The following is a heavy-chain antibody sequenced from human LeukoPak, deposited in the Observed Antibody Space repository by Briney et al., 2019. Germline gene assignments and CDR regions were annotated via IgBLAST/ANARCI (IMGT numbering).Heavy chain of an antibody. CDR3: AREPKVYSSNWYFDY. J-gene: IGHJ4*02. D-gene: IGHD6-13*01. Sequence: GGSLRLSCAASGFTFSSYGMHWVRQAPGKGLEGVAVIWYDGSNKYYADSVKGRFTISRDNSKNTLYLQMNSLRAEDTAVYYCAREPKVYSSNWYFDYWGQGTLVTVSS. CDR1: GFTFSSYG. CDR2: IWYDGSNK. V-gene: IGHV3-33*01.